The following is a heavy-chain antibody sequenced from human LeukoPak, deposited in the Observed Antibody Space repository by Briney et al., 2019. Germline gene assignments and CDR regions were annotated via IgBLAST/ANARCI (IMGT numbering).Heavy chain of an antibody. D-gene: IGHD1/OR15-1a*01. V-gene: IGHV1-2*02. Sequence: ASVKVSCKASGYSFTDYYMHWVRQAPGQGLEWRGWINPYSGGTNYAQGFQGRVTMTRDTSISTAYMELSRLRSDDTAVYYCARAEWSATTKFDYWGQGTLVTVSS. CDR2: INPYSGGT. J-gene: IGHJ4*02. CDR3: ARAEWSATTKFDY. CDR1: GYSFTDYY.